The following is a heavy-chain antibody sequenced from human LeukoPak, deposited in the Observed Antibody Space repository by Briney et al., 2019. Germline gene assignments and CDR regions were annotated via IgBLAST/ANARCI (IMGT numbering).Heavy chain of an antibody. CDR3: ATFGVDYDMDV. Sequence: SETLSLTCTVSGGSISGYYWTWIRQPPGKGLEWIGQIYYTGRADYNPSLKSRITISVDTSKNQISLRLSSVTAADTAIYYCATFGVDYDMDVWGQGTTVTVSS. D-gene: IGHD3-16*01. CDR1: GGSISGYY. J-gene: IGHJ6*02. CDR2: IYYTGRA. V-gene: IGHV4-59*01.